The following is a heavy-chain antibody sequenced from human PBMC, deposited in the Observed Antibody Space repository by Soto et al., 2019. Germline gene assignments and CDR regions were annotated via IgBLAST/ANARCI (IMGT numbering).Heavy chain of an antibody. J-gene: IGHJ4*02. CDR3: ARVIAVADRYYFDY. D-gene: IGHD6-19*01. V-gene: IGHV4-30-2*01. Sequence: SETLSLTCAVSGGSISSGGYSWSWLRQPPGKGLEWIGYIHHSGSTYYNPSLKSRVTISVDRSKNQFSLKLSSVTAADTAVYYCARVIAVADRYYFDYWGQGTLVTVSS. CDR2: IHHSGST. CDR1: GGSISSGGYS.